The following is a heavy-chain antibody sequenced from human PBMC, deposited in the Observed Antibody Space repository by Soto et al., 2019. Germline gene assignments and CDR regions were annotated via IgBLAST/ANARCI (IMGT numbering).Heavy chain of an antibody. J-gene: IGHJ5*02. CDR2: MNPGSGDT. D-gene: IGHD5-18*01. Sequence: GXSVKVSCNASGYSFTNNDCTWGRQATGQGLEWMGWMNPGSGDTGYAQKFQGRVTMTRNISIATAYMELSSLRSEDTAIYYCARMASFGSLNWFDPWGQGTLVTVSS. CDR3: ARMASFGSLNWFDP. V-gene: IGHV1-8*01. CDR1: GYSFTNND.